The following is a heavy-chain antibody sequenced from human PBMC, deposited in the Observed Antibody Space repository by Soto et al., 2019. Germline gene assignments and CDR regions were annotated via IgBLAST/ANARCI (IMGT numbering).Heavy chain of an antibody. V-gene: IGHV1-69*13. J-gene: IGHJ6*02. CDR3: AIGDIVVVPAALGNYYYGMDV. D-gene: IGHD2-2*01. Sequence: SVKVSCKASGGTFSSYAISWVRQAPGQGLEWMGGIIPIFGTANYAQKFQGRVTITADESTSTAYMELSSLRSEDTAVYYCAIGDIVVVPAALGNYYYGMDVWGQGTTVTVSS. CDR1: GGTFSSYA. CDR2: IIPIFGTA.